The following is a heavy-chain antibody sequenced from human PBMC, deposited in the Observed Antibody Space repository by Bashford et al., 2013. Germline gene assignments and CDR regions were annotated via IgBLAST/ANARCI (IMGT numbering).Heavy chain of an antibody. CDR3: ARGGGNSGNWYFAL. Sequence: SETLSLTCTVSGGSISSGGYYWTWIRQHPGKGLEWIGYIHYSGHTNYNPSLKSRVSVSMDTSKNQFSLNLSSVTAADTAVYYCARGGGNSGNWYFALVGPWHPGPPSPQ. CDR1: GGSISSGGYY. CDR2: IHYSGHT. D-gene: IGHD4-23*01. J-gene: IGHJ2*01. V-gene: IGHV4-31*03.